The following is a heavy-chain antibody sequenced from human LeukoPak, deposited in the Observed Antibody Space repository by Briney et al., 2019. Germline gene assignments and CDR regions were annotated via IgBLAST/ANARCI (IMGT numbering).Heavy chain of an antibody. Sequence: GGSLRLSCAASGFTVSSNYMSWVRQAPGKGLEWVSVIYSGGSTYYVDSVKGRFTISRDNSKNTLYLQMNSLRAEDTAVYYCARVDWNYRGPSYFDYWGQGTLVTVSS. CDR1: GFTVSSNY. CDR2: IYSGGST. D-gene: IGHD1-7*01. V-gene: IGHV3-53*01. J-gene: IGHJ4*02. CDR3: ARVDWNYRGPSYFDY.